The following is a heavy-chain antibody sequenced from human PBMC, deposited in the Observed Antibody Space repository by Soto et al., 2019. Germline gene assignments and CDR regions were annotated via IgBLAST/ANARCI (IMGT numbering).Heavy chain of an antibody. D-gene: IGHD3-16*01. V-gene: IGHV3-66*01. CDR1: GFTVSSNY. Sequence: GGSLRLSCAASGFTVSSNYMTWVRRAPGKGLEWVSVIFSDGRTYSADSVRGRFSISRDNSKNTLYLQMNDLRAEDTAVYYCAKSTLLVDYIWGILAYWGQGALVTVSS. CDR2: IFSDGRT. CDR3: AKSTLLVDYIWGILAY. J-gene: IGHJ4*02.